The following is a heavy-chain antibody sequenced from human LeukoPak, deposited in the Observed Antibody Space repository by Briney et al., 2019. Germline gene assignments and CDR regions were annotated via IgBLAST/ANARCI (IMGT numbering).Heavy chain of an antibody. D-gene: IGHD6-19*01. V-gene: IGHV4-31*03. Sequence: TLSLTCTVSGDSINSPCYWSWLRQYPGKGLEWIGYIHYSGSAHYNPSLKSRVTISVDTSKNQFSLKLSSVTAADTAVYYCARVASSGWYWGQGTLVTVSS. CDR3: ARVASSGWY. CDR1: GDSINSPCY. J-gene: IGHJ4*02. CDR2: IHYSGSA.